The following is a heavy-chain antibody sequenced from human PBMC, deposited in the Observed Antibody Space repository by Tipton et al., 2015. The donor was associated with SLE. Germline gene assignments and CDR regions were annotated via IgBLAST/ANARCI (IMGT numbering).Heavy chain of an antibody. CDR3: ARARDSRYSSGWYHDW. J-gene: IGHJ4*02. CDR2: IKPDGTEK. V-gene: IGHV3-7*05. Sequence: SLRLSCAASGLGFSSYWMTWVRQAPGKGLEWVANIKPDGTEKYYVDSVKGRFTISRDNAKDSLYLHMNSLRAEDTAVYYCARARDSRYSSGWYHDWWGQGTLVTVSS. D-gene: IGHD6-19*01. CDR1: GLGFSSYW.